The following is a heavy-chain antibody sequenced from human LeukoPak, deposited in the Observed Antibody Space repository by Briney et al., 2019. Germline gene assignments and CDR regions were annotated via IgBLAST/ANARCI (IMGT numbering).Heavy chain of an antibody. CDR3: VKGRYCGGTSWSYCDC. CDR1: GFIFSTYG. V-gene: IGHV3-23*01. D-gene: IGHD2-2*01. Sequence: PGGSLRLSCVASGFIFSTYGMSWVRRAPEKGLEWVSTITAGGGTTYYADSVKGRFTISRDNYKNTLYLQMNSLRAEDTAIYYCVKGRYCGGTSWSYCDCWGQGTLVTFSS. J-gene: IGHJ4*02. CDR2: ITAGGGTT.